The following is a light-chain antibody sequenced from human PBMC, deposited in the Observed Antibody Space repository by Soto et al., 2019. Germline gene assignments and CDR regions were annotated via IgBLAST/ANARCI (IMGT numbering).Light chain of an antibody. J-gene: IGLJ2*01. CDR1: SSDVGGYNY. CDR2: EVS. V-gene: IGLV2-8*01. Sequence: QSALTQPPSSSGSPGQSVTISCTGTSSDVGGYNYVSWYQQHPGKAPKLIIYEVSKRPTGVPDRFSGSKSGKTASLTVSGLQAEDEADYYCSSYAGINNFVVFGGGTKVTVL. CDR3: SSYAGINNFVV.